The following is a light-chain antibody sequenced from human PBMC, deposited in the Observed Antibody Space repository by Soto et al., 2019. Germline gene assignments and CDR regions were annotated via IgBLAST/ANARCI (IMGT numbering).Light chain of an antibody. J-gene: IGLJ2*01. V-gene: IGLV2-23*01. CDR2: EGS. CDR3: CSYAGSTTYVI. Sequence: QSALTQAASESGSPGQSITISCTGTGSVVGSYNLVSWYQQHPGKAPKLMIYEGSERPSGVSNRFSGSKSGNTASLTISGLQAEDEADYYCCSYAGSTTYVIFGGGTKLTVL. CDR1: GSVVGSYNL.